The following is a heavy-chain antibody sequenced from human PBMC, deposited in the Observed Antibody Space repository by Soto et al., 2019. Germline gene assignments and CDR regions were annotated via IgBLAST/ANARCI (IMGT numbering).Heavy chain of an antibody. CDR3: ALIAVAGRGSDY. J-gene: IGHJ4*02. D-gene: IGHD6-19*01. Sequence: QVQLVQSGAEVKKPGASVKVSCKASGYTFTSYYMHWVRQAPGQGLEWMGIINPSGGSTSYAQKFQGRVTMTRDTSTSTVYMELSSLSSEDTAVYYCALIAVAGRGSDYWGQGTLVTVSS. V-gene: IGHV1-46*03. CDR2: INPSGGST. CDR1: GYTFTSYY.